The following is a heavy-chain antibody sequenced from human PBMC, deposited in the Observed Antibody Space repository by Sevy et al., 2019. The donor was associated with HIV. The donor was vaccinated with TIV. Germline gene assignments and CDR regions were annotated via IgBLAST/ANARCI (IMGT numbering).Heavy chain of an antibody. V-gene: IGHV3-49*03. CDR3: NAVYDYYYLDV. CDR2: IRSKAYGGTT. Sequence: GGSLRLSCTASGFTFGDYAMSWFRQAPGKGLEWVGFIRSKAYGGTTEYAASVKGRFTITRDDSKSIAYLQMNSLKTEATAVYYCNAVYDYYYLDVWGKGTTVTVSS. J-gene: IGHJ6*03. CDR1: GFTFGDYA.